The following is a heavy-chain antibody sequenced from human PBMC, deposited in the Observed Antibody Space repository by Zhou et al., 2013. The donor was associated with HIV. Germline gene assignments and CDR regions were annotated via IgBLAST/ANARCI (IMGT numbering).Heavy chain of an antibody. CDR3: ARGCGGDCYSWYYYYGMDV. J-gene: IGHJ6*02. V-gene: IGHV1-8*01. D-gene: IGHD2-21*02. CDR1: GYTFTSYD. CDR2: MNPNSGNT. Sequence: QVQLVQSGAEVKKPGASVKVSCKASGYTFTSYDINWVRQATGQGLEWMGWMNPNSGNTGYAQKFQGRVTMTRNTSISTAYMELSSLRSEDTAVYYCARGCGGDCYSWYYYYGMDVWGQGTTVTVSS.